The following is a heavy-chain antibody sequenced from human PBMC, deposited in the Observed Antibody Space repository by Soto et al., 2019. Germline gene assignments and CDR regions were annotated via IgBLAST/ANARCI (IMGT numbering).Heavy chain of an antibody. CDR3: ARGQEGVVATH. V-gene: IGHV4-34*01. J-gene: IGHJ4*02. Sequence: QVQLQQWGAGLLKPSETLSLNCAVNGGSLSGYDWSWIRQPPGKGLVWIGEIKDGGRTNYSPSLKSRATISSDTSNNQFSLRLYSVTAADTGVYYCARGQEGVVATHWDQGTLVTVSS. CDR1: GGSLSGYD. CDR2: IKDGGRT. D-gene: IGHD5-12*01.